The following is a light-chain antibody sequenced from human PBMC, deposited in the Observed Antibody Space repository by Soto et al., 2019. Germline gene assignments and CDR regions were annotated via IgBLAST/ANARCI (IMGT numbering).Light chain of an antibody. J-gene: IGKJ3*01. Sequence: EIVLTQSPGTLSLSPGERATLSCRASQSINNRYLAWYQQKPGQAPRLLIYGASSRATGIPDRFIGSGSGTDFTLTISRLEPEAFAVYYCQQFGSSPGFTFGPGTKVDIK. CDR1: QSINNRY. CDR3: QQFGSSPGFT. CDR2: GAS. V-gene: IGKV3-20*01.